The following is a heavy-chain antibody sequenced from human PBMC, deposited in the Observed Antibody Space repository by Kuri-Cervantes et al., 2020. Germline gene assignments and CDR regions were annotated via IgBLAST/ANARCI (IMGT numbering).Heavy chain of an antibody. J-gene: IGHJ4*02. CDR2: IYYSGST. CDR1: GGSISSGGYY. CDR3: AREGISSGWYTPDY. V-gene: IGHV4-31*03. Sequence: LRLSCTVSGGSISSGGYYWSWIRQHPGKGLEWIGYIYYSGSTYYNPSLKSRVTISVDTSKNQFSLKLSSVTAADTAVYYCAREGISSGWYTPDYWGQGTLVTVSS. D-gene: IGHD6-19*01.